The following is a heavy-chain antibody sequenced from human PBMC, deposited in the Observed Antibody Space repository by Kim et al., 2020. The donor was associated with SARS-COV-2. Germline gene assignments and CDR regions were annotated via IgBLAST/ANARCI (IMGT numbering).Heavy chain of an antibody. CDR3: AKDAPDSIVVVPAAMDY. Sequence: GGSLRLSCAASGFTFSSYAMSWVRQAPGKGLEWVSAISGSGGSTYYADSVKGRFTISRDNSKNTLYLQMNSLRAEDTAVYYCAKDAPDSIVVVPAAMDYWGQGTLVTVSS. J-gene: IGHJ4*02. CDR1: GFTFSSYA. CDR2: ISGSGGST. D-gene: IGHD2-2*01. V-gene: IGHV3-23*01.